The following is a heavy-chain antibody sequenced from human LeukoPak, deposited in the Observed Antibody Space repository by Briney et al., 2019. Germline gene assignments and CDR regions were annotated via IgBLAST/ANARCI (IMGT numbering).Heavy chain of an antibody. CDR3: ARGGITIFGVVSYMDV. J-gene: IGHJ6*03. Sequence: GGSPRLSCAASGFTFSSYSMNWVRQAPGKGLEWVSSISSSSSYIYYADSVKGRFTISRDNAKNSLYLQMNSLRAEDTALYYCARGGITIFGVVSYMDVWGKGTTVTVSS. CDR1: GFTFSSYS. D-gene: IGHD3-3*01. V-gene: IGHV3-21*04. CDR2: ISSSSSYI.